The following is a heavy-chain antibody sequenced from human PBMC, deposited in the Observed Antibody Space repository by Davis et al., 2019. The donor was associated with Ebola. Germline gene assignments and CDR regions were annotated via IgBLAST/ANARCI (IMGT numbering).Heavy chain of an antibody. CDR3: ARVTMVQGALFDP. Sequence: GESLKISCAGSGFTFSSYWMSWVRQAPGKGLEWVANIKQDGSEKYYVDSVKGRFTISRDNAKNSLYLQMNSLRAEDTAVYYCARVTMVQGALFDPWGQGTLVTVSS. J-gene: IGHJ5*02. D-gene: IGHD3-10*01. CDR1: GFTFSSYW. CDR2: IKQDGSEK. V-gene: IGHV3-7*01.